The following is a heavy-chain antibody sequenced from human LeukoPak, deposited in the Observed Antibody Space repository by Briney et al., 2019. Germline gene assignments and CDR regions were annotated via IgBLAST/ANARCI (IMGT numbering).Heavy chain of an antibody. D-gene: IGHD3-10*01. V-gene: IGHV3-23*01. CDR3: ARDETLIFSGPEYFQH. CDR1: GFTFSSYA. Sequence: GGSLRLSCAASGFTFSSYAMSWVRQAPGKGLEWVSGISGSGGSTYYADSVKGRFTISRDKSKNMLYLQMNSLRAEDTAVYYCARDETLIFSGPEYFQHWGQGTLVTVSS. CDR2: ISGSGGST. J-gene: IGHJ1*01.